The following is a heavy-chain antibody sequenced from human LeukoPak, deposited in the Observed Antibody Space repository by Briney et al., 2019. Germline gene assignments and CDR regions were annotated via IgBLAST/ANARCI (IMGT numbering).Heavy chain of an antibody. J-gene: IGHJ4*01. CDR1: GGFISSYY. V-gene: IGHV4-4*07. Sequence: PSETLSLTCTVSGGFISSYYLSWIRQPAAKGLEGIRHIYTSGSTNYNPSLKSRVTMSAETSKNQFSLKLSSVTGSDSAVYYCSRASYYDDCSGIPYYFDHWGHGTLVTVSS. CDR3: SRASYYDDCSGIPYYFDH. D-gene: IGHD3-22*01. CDR2: IYTSGST.